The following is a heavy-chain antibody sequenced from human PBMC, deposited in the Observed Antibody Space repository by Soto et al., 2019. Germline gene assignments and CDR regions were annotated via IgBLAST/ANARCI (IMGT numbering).Heavy chain of an antibody. J-gene: IGHJ4*02. D-gene: IGHD2-15*01. V-gene: IGHV1-69*01. Sequence: QVQLVQSGAEMKKPGSSVKVSCKASGGTFSSYAISWVRQAPGQGLEWMGGIIPIFGTANYAQKFQGRVTITADESTSTAYMELSSLRSEDTAVYYCDLDCSGGSCYDIWGQGTLVTVSS. CDR2: IIPIFGTA. CDR3: DLDCSGGSCYDI. CDR1: GGTFSSYA.